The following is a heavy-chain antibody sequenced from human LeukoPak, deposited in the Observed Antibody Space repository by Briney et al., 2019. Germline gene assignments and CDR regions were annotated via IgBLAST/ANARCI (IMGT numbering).Heavy chain of an antibody. CDR3: ARDPRLNYYGSGSYPGDPTFDY. J-gene: IGHJ4*02. Sequence: SVKVSCKASGGTFSSYAISWVRQAPGQGLEWMGGIIPIFGTANYAQKFQGRVTITTDESTSTAYMELRSLRSDDTAVYYCARDPRLNYYGSGSYPGDPTFDYWGQGTLVTVSS. CDR1: GGTFSSYA. CDR2: IIPIFGTA. V-gene: IGHV1-69*05. D-gene: IGHD3-10*01.